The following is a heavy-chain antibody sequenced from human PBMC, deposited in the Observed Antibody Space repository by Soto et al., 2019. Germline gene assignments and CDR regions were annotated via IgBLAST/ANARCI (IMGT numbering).Heavy chain of an antibody. CDR1: CITVDTYP. CDR2: ISYYENDK. CDR3: AKDSGYQLPDNDLHYGLAV. Sequence: GGLRISGAASCITVDTYPLSWIRPAPGKGPEWVAAISYYENDKKYANSVKGRFTLSRDHVKNTLSLQMNSLRPEDTAVYYCAKDSGYQLPDNDLHYGLAVWGQGTTVTVSS. V-gene: IGHV3-30*18. J-gene: IGHJ6*02. D-gene: IGHD2-2*01.